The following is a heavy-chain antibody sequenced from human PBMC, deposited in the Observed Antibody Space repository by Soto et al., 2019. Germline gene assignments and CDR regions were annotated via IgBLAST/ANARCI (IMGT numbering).Heavy chain of an antibody. V-gene: IGHV2-5*02. D-gene: IGHD3-3*01. Sequence: QITLNESGPTVVRPTETLTLTCRFSGFSLTTSGVGVGWIRQYPGKAPESLALNYWDDDKRYSASLKSRLTITKDTSKNQVVLTVSDLDPTDTATYYCAHRVLRTVFGLVTTTAIYFDFWGQGTPVAVSS. CDR1: GFSLTTSGVG. CDR2: NYWDDDK. J-gene: IGHJ4*02. CDR3: AHRVLRTVFGLVTTTAIYFDF.